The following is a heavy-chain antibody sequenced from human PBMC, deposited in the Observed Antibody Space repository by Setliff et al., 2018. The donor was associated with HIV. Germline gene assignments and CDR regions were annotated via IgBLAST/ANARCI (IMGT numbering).Heavy chain of an antibody. CDR3: AGPRGDEAFDI. Sequence: SVKVSCKASGYTFTSYDINWVRQATGQGLEWMGQVITILDITSYAQKFQGRVTITADESTNTMYMELSSLRSDDTAVYYCAGPRGDEAFDIWGQGTMVTVSS. CDR1: GYTFTSYD. CDR2: VITILDIT. J-gene: IGHJ3*02. D-gene: IGHD3-10*01. V-gene: IGHV1-69*10.